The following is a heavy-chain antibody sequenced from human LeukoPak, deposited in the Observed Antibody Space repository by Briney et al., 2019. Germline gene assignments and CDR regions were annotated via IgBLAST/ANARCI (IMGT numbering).Heavy chain of an antibody. CDR1: GGTFSSYA. Sequence: SVKVSCKASGGTFSSYAISWVRQAPGQGLEWMGGIIPIFGTANYAQKFQGRVTITADESTSTAYMELSSLRSEDTAVYYCARDEQYYYYGMDVWGQGTTVTVSS. J-gene: IGHJ6*02. V-gene: IGHV1-69*13. CDR2: IIPIFGTA. CDR3: ARDEQYYYYGMDV.